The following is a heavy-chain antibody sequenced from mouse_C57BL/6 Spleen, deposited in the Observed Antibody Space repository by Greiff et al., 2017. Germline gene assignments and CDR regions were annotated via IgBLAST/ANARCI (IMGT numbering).Heavy chain of an antibody. J-gene: IGHJ4*01. CDR3: ASYGNYGGYAMDY. CDR2: IWSGGST. V-gene: IGHV2-2*01. D-gene: IGHD2-1*01. CDR1: GFSLTSYG. Sequence: VQLKQSGPGLVQPSQSLSITCTVSGFSLTSYGVHWVRQSPGKGLEWLGVIWSGGSTDYNAAFISRLSISKDNSKSQVFLKMNSLQADDTAIYYCASYGNYGGYAMDYWGQGTSVTVSS.